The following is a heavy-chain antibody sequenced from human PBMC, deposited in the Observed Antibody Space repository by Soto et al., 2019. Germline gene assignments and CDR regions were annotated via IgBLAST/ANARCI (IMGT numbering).Heavy chain of an antibody. V-gene: IGHV3-30*18. CDR3: AKDHLVEYYYYYGMDV. CDR1: GFTFSSYG. Sequence: QVQLVESGGGVVQPGRSLRLSCAASGFTFSSYGMHWVRQAPGKGLERVAVISYDGSNKYYADSVKGRFTISRDNSKNTLYLQMNSLRAEDTAVYYCAKDHLVEYYYYYGMDVWGQGTTVTVSS. D-gene: IGHD2-2*01. J-gene: IGHJ6*02. CDR2: ISYDGSNK.